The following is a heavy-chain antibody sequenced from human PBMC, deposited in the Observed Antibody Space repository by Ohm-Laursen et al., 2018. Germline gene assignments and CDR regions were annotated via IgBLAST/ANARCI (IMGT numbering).Heavy chain of an antibody. CDR3: ARMAPVVVTAIPSPYYYYGMDV. V-gene: IGHV3-33*01. CDR1: GFTLSNHG. Sequence: SLRLSCSASGFTLSNHGMHWVRQAPGKGLEWVTIIWDNGVTKYYADSVKGRFTISRDNAENSLYLQMNSLRAEDTAVYYCARMAPVVVTAIPSPYYYYGMDVWGQGTTVTVSS. CDR2: IWDNGVTK. D-gene: IGHD2-21*02. J-gene: IGHJ6*02.